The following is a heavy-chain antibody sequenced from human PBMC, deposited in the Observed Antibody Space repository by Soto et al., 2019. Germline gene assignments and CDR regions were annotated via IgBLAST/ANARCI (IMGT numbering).Heavy chain of an antibody. V-gene: IGHV4-31*03. Sequence: SETLSLTCTVSGGSISSGGYYWSWIRQHPGKGLEWIGYIYYSGSTYYNPSLKSRVTISVDTSKNQFSPKVSSVTAADTAVYYCARLPGITTSRRDYWGQGTLVTVSS. CDR3: ARLPGITTSRRDY. CDR1: GGSISSGGYY. CDR2: IYYSGST. D-gene: IGHD1-1*01. J-gene: IGHJ4*02.